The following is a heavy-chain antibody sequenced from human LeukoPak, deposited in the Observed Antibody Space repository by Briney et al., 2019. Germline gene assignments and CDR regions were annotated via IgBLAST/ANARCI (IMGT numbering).Heavy chain of an antibody. D-gene: IGHD1-7*01. Sequence: GGSLRLSCAASGFTFSSYAMHWVRQAPGKGLEWVAVISYDGSNKYCADSVKGRFTISRDNSKNTLYLQMNGLRAEDTAVYYCARDMDYRPIGNYYYGYWGQGTLVTVSS. CDR1: GFTFSSYA. CDR3: ARDMDYRPIGNYYYGY. CDR2: ISYDGSNK. V-gene: IGHV3-30*04. J-gene: IGHJ4*02.